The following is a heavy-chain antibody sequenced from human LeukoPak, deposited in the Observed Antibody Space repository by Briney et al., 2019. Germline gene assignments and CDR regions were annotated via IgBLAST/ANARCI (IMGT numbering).Heavy chain of an antibody. Sequence: GGSLRLSRAASGFTFSSYGMHWVRQAPGKGLEWVAFIRYDGSNKYYADSVKGRFTISRDNSKNTLFLQMNSLRAEDTAVYYCAKDSHRGYSYGQHYYFDYWGQGTLVTVSS. CDR3: AKDSHRGYSYGQHYYFDY. CDR1: GFTFSSYG. CDR2: IRYDGSNK. V-gene: IGHV3-30*02. J-gene: IGHJ4*02. D-gene: IGHD5-18*01.